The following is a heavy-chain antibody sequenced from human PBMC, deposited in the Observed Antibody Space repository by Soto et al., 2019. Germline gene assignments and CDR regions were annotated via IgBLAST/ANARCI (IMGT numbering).Heavy chain of an antibody. CDR1: GFTFSSYG. CDR2: ISYDGSNK. J-gene: IGHJ4*02. V-gene: IGHV3-30*18. Sequence: QVQLVESGGGVVQPGRSLRLSCAASGFTFSSYGMHWVRQAPGKGLEWVAVISYDGSNKYYADSVKGRFTISRDNSKNTLYLQMNSLRAEDTAVYYCAKGIVVVTATYDYWGQGTLVTVSS. CDR3: AKGIVVVTATYDY. D-gene: IGHD2-21*02.